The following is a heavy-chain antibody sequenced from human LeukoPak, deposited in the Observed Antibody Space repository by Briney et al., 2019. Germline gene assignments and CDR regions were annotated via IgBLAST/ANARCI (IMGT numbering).Heavy chain of an antibody. J-gene: IGHJ4*02. CDR1: GFNFGDYA. D-gene: IGHD6-13*01. CDR3: AKAAAGTWSDFDY. Sequence: GGSLRLSCAASGFNFGDYAMSWVRQAPGKGLEWVSAISGSGGSTYYADSVKGRFTISRDNSKNTLYLQMNSLRAEDTAVYYCAKAAAGTWSDFDYWGQGTLVTVSS. CDR2: ISGSGGST. V-gene: IGHV3-23*01.